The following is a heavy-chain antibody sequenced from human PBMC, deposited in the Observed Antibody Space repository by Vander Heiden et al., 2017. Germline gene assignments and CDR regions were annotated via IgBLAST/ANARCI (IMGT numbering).Heavy chain of an antibody. CDR3: ARHSPPPFYYGSGIPGGWFDP. Sequence: EVQLVQSGAEVKKPGESLKISCKGSGYSFTSYWLGWVRQMPGKGLEWMGIIYPGDSDTRYSPSFQGQVTISADKSISTAYLQWSSLKASDTAMYYCARHSPPPFYYGSGIPGGWFDPWGQGTLVTVSS. V-gene: IGHV5-51*01. CDR2: IYPGDSDT. D-gene: IGHD3-10*01. J-gene: IGHJ5*02. CDR1: GYSFTSYW.